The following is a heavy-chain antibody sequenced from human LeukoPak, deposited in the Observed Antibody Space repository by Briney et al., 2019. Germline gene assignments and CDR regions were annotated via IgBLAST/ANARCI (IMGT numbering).Heavy chain of an antibody. D-gene: IGHD3-10*01. CDR2: IRNDGLNK. CDR1: GFTFSSYG. CDR3: ARGETARRGAFDY. Sequence: GGSLRLSCAASGFTFSSYGMHWVRQAPGKGLEWVAFIRNDGLNKCYVDSVKGRFTLSRDNSKNTLYLQMNSLRGEDTAVYSCARGETARRGAFDYWGQGTLVTVSS. J-gene: IGHJ4*02. V-gene: IGHV3-30*02.